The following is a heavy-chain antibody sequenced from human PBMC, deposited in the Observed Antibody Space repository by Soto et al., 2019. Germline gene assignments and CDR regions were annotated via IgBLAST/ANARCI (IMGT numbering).Heavy chain of an antibody. Sequence: PGGSLRLSCAASGFTFSSYAMSWVRQAPGKGLEWVSAISGSGGSTYYADSVKGRFTISRDNSKNTLYLQMNSLRAEDTAVYYCAKVNTAMYYYYGMDVWGQGTTVTVSS. CDR1: GFTFSSYA. V-gene: IGHV3-23*01. CDR2: ISGSGGST. D-gene: IGHD5-18*01. J-gene: IGHJ6*02. CDR3: AKVNTAMYYYYGMDV.